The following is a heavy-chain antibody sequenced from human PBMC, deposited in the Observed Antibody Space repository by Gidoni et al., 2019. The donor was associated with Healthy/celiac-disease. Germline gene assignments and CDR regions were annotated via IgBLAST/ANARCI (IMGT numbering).Heavy chain of an antibody. J-gene: IGHJ6*02. V-gene: IGHV3-30*18. D-gene: IGHD2-2*01. CDR2: ISYDGSNK. CDR3: AKDLPKYCSSTSCYADGMDV. CDR1: GFTFSSSG. Sequence: QVQLVASGGGVVQPGRSLRLSCAASGFTFSSSGMHWVRQAPGKGLEWVAVISYDGSNKYYADSVKGRFTISRDNSKNTLYLQMNSLRAEDTAVYYCAKDLPKYCSSTSCYADGMDVWGQGTTVTVSS.